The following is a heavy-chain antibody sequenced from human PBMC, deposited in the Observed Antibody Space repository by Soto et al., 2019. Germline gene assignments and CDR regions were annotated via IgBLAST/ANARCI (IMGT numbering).Heavy chain of an antibody. Sequence: ASVKVSCKASGYTFTGYYMHWVRQAPGQGLEWMGWINPNSGGTNYAQKFQGWVTMTRDTSISTAYMELSRLRSDDTAVYYCARDRVAAAGRVGYYYGMDVWGQGTTVTVS. CDR2: INPNSGGT. CDR1: GYTFTGYY. V-gene: IGHV1-2*04. J-gene: IGHJ6*02. D-gene: IGHD6-13*01. CDR3: ARDRVAAAGRVGYYYGMDV.